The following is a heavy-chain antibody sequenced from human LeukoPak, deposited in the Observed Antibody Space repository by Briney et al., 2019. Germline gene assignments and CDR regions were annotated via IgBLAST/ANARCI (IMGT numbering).Heavy chain of an antibody. CDR2: ISAYNGNT. CDR1: GYTFTSYG. J-gene: IGHJ6*02. CDR3: ARTSYGFYYYYGMDV. D-gene: IGHD3-10*01. V-gene: IGHV1-18*01. Sequence: ASVKVSCKASGYTFTSYGISWVRQAPGQGLEWMGWISAYNGNTNYAQKFQGRVTMTEDTSTDTAYMELSSLRSEDTAVYYCARTSYGFYYYYGMDVWGQGTTVTVSS.